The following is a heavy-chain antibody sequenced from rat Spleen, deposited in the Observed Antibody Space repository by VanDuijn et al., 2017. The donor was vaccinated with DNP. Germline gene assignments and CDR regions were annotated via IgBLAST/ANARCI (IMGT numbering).Heavy chain of an antibody. CDR2: ISSGGGGT. Sequence: EVQLVESGGGLVQPGRSLKLSCVVSGFTFSKYAMAWVRQAPKKGLEWVASISSGGGGTYYSDSVKGRFTISRDNAKSTLYLQMDSLRSEDTATYYCARSDSYGFPYWGQGTLVTVSS. D-gene: IGHD1-2*01. CDR3: ARSDSYGFPY. V-gene: IGHV5S23*01. J-gene: IGHJ3*01. CDR1: GFTFSKYA.